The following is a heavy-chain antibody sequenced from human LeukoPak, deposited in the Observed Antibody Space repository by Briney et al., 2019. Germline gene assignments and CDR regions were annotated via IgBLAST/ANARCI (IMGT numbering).Heavy chain of an antibody. V-gene: IGHV4-59*01. J-gene: IGHJ3*02. D-gene: IGHD3-16*01. CDR1: GGSISSYY. CDR3: ARDKVWAFDI. CDR2: ISYSGST. Sequence: SETLSLTCTVSGGSISSYYWSWIRQPPGKGLEWIGYISYSGSTNYNPSLKSRVTISVDTYKNQFSLKLSSVTAADTAVYYCARDKVWAFDIWGQGTMVTVSS.